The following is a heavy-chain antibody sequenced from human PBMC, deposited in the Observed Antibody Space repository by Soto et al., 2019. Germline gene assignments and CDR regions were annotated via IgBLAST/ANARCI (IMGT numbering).Heavy chain of an antibody. CDR2: MNPNSGNT. CDR3: ARGPVLRYFDWLPRTGYYYGMDV. J-gene: IGHJ6*02. Sequence: QVQLVQSGAEVKKPGASVKVSCKASGYTFTSYDINWVRQATGQGLEWMGWMNPNSGNTGYAQKFQGRVTMTRNTSISTAYMELSSLSSEDTAVYYCARGPVLRYFDWLPRTGYYYGMDVWGQGTTVTVSS. D-gene: IGHD3-9*01. CDR1: GYTFTSYD. V-gene: IGHV1-8*01.